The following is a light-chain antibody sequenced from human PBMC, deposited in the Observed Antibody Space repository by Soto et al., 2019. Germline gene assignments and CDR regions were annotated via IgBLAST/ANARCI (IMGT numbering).Light chain of an antibody. CDR1: SSDIGRYNF. CDR3: TSYTITSPYV. J-gene: IGLJ1*01. CDR2: EAT. Sequence: QSALTQPASMSGSPGQSITISCTGTSSDIGRYNFVSWYQHHPGKAPKLIIYEATKRPSGVSYRFSGSKSGNTASLTISGLQAEDEADYYCTSYTITSPYVFGTRTNVAVL. V-gene: IGLV2-14*01.